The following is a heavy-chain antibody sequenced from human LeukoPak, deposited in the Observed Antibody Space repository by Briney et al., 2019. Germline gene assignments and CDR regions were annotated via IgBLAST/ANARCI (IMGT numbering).Heavy chain of an antibody. J-gene: IGHJ4*02. CDR2: IYHSGST. Sequence: SETLPLTCAVSGGSISSSNWWSWVRQPPGKGLEWIGEIYHSGSTNYNPSLKSRVTISVDKSKNQFSLKLSSVTAADTAVYYCAREGYDSSGYSAYWGQGTLVTVSS. CDR3: AREGYDSSGYSAY. CDR1: GGSISSSNW. V-gene: IGHV4-4*02. D-gene: IGHD3-22*01.